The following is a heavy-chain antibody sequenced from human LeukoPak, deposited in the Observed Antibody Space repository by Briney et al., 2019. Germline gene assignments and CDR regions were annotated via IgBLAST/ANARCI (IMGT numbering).Heavy chain of an antibody. CDR2: INLNSGNT. CDR1: GYTFTSYD. J-gene: IGHJ4*02. Sequence: ASVKVSCKASGYTFTSYDINRVRQATGQGLEWMGWINLNSGNTGYAQNFQGRLTVTRDTSINTAYMELSTLRSEDTAIYYCARVNGSIGYWGQGTLVTVSS. D-gene: IGHD1-26*01. CDR3: ARVNGSIGY. V-gene: IGHV1-8*01.